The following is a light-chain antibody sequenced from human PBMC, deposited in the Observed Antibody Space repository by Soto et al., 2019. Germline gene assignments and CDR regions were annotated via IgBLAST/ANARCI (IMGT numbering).Light chain of an antibody. J-gene: IGLJ1*01. CDR3: TSFAPGRIYV. V-gene: IGLV2-8*01. Sequence: QSVLTQPPSASGSPGQSVTISCTGTSSDIGAYIYVSWYQQHPGKAPKLMISEVSRRPSGVPERFSGSKSGNTASLTVSGLQADDEGDYYCTSFAPGRIYVFGSGTKVTVL. CDR2: EVS. CDR1: SSDIGAYIY.